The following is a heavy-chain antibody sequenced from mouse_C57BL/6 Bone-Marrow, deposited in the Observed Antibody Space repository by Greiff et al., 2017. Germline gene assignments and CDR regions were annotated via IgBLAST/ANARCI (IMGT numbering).Heavy chain of an antibody. Sequence: VQLQQSGPELVKPGASVKISCKASGYTFTDYYMNWVKQSHGKSLEWIGDINPNNGGTSYNQKFKGKATLTVDKSSSTAYMELRSLTSEDSAVYYCARGYYEWFAYWGQGTLVTVSA. CDR3: ARGYYEWFAY. V-gene: IGHV1-26*01. CDR2: INPNNGGT. J-gene: IGHJ3*01. CDR1: GYTFTDYY. D-gene: IGHD2-3*01.